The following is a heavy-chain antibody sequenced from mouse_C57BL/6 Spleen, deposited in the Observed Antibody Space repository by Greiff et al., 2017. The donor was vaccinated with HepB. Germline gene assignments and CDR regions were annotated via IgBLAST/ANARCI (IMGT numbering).Heavy chain of an antibody. Sequence: VQLQESGPELVKPGASVKISCKASGYAFSSSWMNWVKQRPGKGLEWIGRIYPGDGDTNYNGKFKGKATLTADKSSSTAYMQLSSLTSEDSAVYFCARWGYDYEDGAMDYWGQGTSVTVSS. V-gene: IGHV1-82*01. CDR2: IYPGDGDT. D-gene: IGHD2-4*01. CDR3: ARWGYDYEDGAMDY. J-gene: IGHJ4*01. CDR1: GYAFSSSW.